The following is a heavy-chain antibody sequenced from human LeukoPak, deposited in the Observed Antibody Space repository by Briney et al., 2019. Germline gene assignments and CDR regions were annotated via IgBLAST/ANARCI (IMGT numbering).Heavy chain of an antibody. CDR1: GFTFSNYW. CDR2: IKQDGSEK. Sequence: GGSLRLSCAASGFTFSNYWMSWVRQAPGKGLEWVADIKQDGSEKYYVDSVKGRFTISRDNSKNTLYLQMNSLRAEDTAVYYCARDLWFGELLQPFWLDYWGQGTLVTVSS. J-gene: IGHJ4*02. CDR3: ARDLWFGELLQPFWLDY. D-gene: IGHD3-10*01. V-gene: IGHV3-7*01.